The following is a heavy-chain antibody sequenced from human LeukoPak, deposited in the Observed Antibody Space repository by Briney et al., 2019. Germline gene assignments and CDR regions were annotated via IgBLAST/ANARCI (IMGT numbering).Heavy chain of an antibody. CDR1: GGSISSYY. D-gene: IGHD3-22*01. J-gene: IGHJ4*02. CDR2: IYYSGST. V-gene: IGHV4-59*01. Sequence: PSETLSLTCTVSGGSISSYYWSWIRQPPGKGLEWIGYIYYSGSTNYNPSLKSRVTISVDTSKNQFSLKLSSVTAADTAVYYCARAVGSSGYYYWYFDYWGQGTLVTVSS. CDR3: ARAVGSSGYYYWYFDY.